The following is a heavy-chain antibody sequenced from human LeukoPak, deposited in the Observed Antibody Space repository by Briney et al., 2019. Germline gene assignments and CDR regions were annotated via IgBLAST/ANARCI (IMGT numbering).Heavy chain of an antibody. V-gene: IGHV3-74*01. J-gene: IGHJ4*02. CDR3: TRESGSSRFFDF. D-gene: IGHD6-6*01. CDR1: GLTFSDHW. Sequence: GGSLRLSCVVSGLTFSDHWIHWVRQPPGKGLVWVSRIYNDGSATTYAESVKGRFTISRDNAKNTLYLQMNSLRAEDTAVYYCTRESGSSRFFDFWGQGTPVTVSS. CDR2: IYNDGSAT.